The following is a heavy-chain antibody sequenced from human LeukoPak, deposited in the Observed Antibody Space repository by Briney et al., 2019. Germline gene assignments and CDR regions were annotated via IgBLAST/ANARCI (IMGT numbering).Heavy chain of an antibody. CDR3: AAGIVGASIYYFDY. CDR2: MNPNSGNT. V-gene: IGHV1-8*01. Sequence: ASVKVSCKASGYTFTSYDINWVRQATGQGLEWMGWMNPNSGNTGYAQKFQGRVTMTRNTSISTAYMELSRLRSDDTAVYYCAAGIVGASIYYFDYWGQGTLVTVSS. D-gene: IGHD1-26*01. J-gene: IGHJ4*02. CDR1: GYTFTSYD.